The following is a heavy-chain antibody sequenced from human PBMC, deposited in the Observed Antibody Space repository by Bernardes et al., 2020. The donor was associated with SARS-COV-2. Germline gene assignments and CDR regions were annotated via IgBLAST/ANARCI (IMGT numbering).Heavy chain of an antibody. Sequence: GGSLRLSCAASGFSFSSYWMSWVRQAPGKGPEWVANIKQDESEKYYVDSVKGRFTISRDNAKNSLYLQMNSLRVEDTAVYYCARGGAVGDYWGQGTLVTVSS. CDR1: GFSFSSYW. V-gene: IGHV3-7*03. CDR2: IKQDESEK. CDR3: ARGGAVGDY. D-gene: IGHD6-19*01. J-gene: IGHJ4*02.